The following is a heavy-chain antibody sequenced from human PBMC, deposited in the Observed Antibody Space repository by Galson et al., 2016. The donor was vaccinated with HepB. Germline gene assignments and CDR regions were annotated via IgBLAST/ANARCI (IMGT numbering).Heavy chain of an antibody. CDR3: ARTGGGYYYYYYGMDV. Sequence: QSGAEVKKPGESLKISCMGSGYRFTDYWIVWVRQMPGKGLEWMGIIYPGDSENRYSPSFQGQVTISADKSTSTAYLQWSSLKASDTAIYYCARTGGGYYYYYYGMDVWGQGTTVTVSS. V-gene: IGHV5-51*03. CDR2: IYPGDSEN. CDR1: GYRFTDYW. D-gene: IGHD6-19*01. J-gene: IGHJ6*02.